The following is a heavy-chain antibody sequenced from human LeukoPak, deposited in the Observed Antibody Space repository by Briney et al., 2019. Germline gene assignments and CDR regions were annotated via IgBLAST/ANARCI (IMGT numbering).Heavy chain of an antibody. Sequence: GGSLRLSCAASGFTFSSYWMNWVRQAPGKGLVWVSRIASDGSSTTYADSVKGRFSISRDNAKNTLYLQMNSLRVEDTAVYYCARGYSYGSDYWGQGTLVTVSS. V-gene: IGHV3-74*01. CDR2: IASDGSST. CDR3: ARGYSYGSDY. CDR1: GFTFSSYW. D-gene: IGHD5-18*01. J-gene: IGHJ4*02.